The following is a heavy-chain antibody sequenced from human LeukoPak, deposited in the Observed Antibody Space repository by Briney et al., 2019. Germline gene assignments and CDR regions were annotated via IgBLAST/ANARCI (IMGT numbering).Heavy chain of an antibody. D-gene: IGHD3-10*01. CDR2: ISSSGYTI. J-gene: IGHJ4*02. CDR3: ARMSHTGAFDY. V-gene: IGHV3-48*03. CDR1: GFTFSNYE. Sequence: GGSLRLSCTASGFTFSNYEMNWVRQAPGKGLEWVSYISSSGYTIFYADSVKGRFTISRDNAKNSLDLQMNSLRDEDTAVYYCARMSHTGAFDYWGQGTLVTVSS.